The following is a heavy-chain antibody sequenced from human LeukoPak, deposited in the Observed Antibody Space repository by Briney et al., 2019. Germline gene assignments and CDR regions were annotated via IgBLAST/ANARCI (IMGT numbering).Heavy chain of an antibody. D-gene: IGHD6-13*01. CDR2: ISDSGGSR. V-gene: IGHV3-23*01. J-gene: IGHJ4*02. CDR1: GFTFSTYA. CDR3: AKGPKKQMVGSRGYYFDF. Sequence: GGSLRLSCGAFGFTFSTYAMSWVCQAPGKGLEWVSGISDSGGSRHFADSVKGRFTISRDNSKNSLYLQMNSLRAEDTAVYYCAKGPKKQMVGSRGYYFDFWGQGTLVTVSS.